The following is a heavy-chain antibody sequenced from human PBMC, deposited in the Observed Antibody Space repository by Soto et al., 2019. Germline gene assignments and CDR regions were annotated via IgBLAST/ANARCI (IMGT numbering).Heavy chain of an antibody. D-gene: IGHD3-3*01. CDR1: GGSLRRGGYL. V-gene: IGHV4-31*03. J-gene: IGHJ5*02. Sequence: TPSPPCTVSGGSLRRGGYLGCGVRQHPGKGLEWIGYIHNSGSTYYNPSLKSRLTVSLDTSRNQFSLKLTSVTAADTALYYCARGRDYYMWVDPWGQGTLVTVSS. CDR2: IHNSGST. CDR3: ARGRDYYMWVDP.